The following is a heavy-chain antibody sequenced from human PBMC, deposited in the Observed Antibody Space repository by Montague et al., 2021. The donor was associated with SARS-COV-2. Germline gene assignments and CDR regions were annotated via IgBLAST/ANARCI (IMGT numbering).Heavy chain of an antibody. CDR2: IYHSGGT. J-gene: IGHJ3*02. CDR1: GGSISSDSCY. CDR3: ARRPGTFGAAFDI. D-gene: IGHD3-10*01. Sequence: SETLSLTCTVSGGSISSDSCYWVWLRQPPGKGLEWFGHIYHSGGTYNGPSLKRRFSISVDTSKNQFSLKVTSVTAADTAVYYCARRPGTFGAAFDIWGLGTMVTVSS. V-gene: IGHV4-39*01.